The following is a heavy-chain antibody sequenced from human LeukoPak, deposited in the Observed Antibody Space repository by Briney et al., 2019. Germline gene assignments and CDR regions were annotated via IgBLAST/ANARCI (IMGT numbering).Heavy chain of an antibody. V-gene: IGHV3-21*04. CDR3: AREVEGYYGSGSLAARRYYGMDV. CDR1: GFTVSSNY. Sequence: KSGGSLRLSCTASGFTVSSNYMSWVRQAPGKGLEWVSSIGTTGSYIFYADSVKGRFTISRDNAKNTLYLQMNSLRAEDTAVYYCAREVEGYYGSGSLAARRYYGMDVWGQGTTVTVSS. CDR2: IGTTGSYI. D-gene: IGHD3-10*01. J-gene: IGHJ6*02.